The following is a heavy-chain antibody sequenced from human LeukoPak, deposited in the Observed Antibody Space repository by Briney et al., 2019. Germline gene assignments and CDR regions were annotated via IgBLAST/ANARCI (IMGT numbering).Heavy chain of an antibody. V-gene: IGHV3-48*01. CDR1: GFSFSSYS. Sequence: GGSLRLSCGASGFSFSSYSMNWVRQAPGKGLEWVSYISRGSGTIYYADSVKGRFTISRDNAKNLLYLQMNSLRAEDTAVYYCARDSVQDSYYYYMDVWGKGTTATVSS. D-gene: IGHD1-1*01. CDR3: ARDSVQDSYYYYMDV. CDR2: ISRGSGTI. J-gene: IGHJ6*03.